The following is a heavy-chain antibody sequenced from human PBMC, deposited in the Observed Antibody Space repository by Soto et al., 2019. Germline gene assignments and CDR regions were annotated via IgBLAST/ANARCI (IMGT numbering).Heavy chain of an antibody. CDR2: ISTNSGNT. D-gene: IGHD2-8*01. CDR1: GYTFSSYS. V-gene: IGHV1-18*01. CDR3: ARDNGYYDF. J-gene: IGHJ4*02. Sequence: ASVKVSCKTSGYTFSSYSINWVRQAPGQGLEWMAWISTNSGNTHYAERVQGRVTLTLDKSARTAFMEMWGLTSDDTAVYFCARDNGYYDFWGQGTLVTVSS.